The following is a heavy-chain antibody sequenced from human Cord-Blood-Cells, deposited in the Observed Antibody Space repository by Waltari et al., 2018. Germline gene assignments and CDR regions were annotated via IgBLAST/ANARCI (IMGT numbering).Heavy chain of an antibody. CDR3: ARDRDSSSWFDY. CDR1: GFTFSSYN. D-gene: IGHD6-13*01. J-gene: IGHJ4*02. V-gene: IGHV3-21*01. Sequence: EVQLVESGGGLVKPGWSLRLSGAASGFTFSSYNMNWVRQAPGKGLEWVSSISSSSSYIYYADSVKGRFTISRDNAKNSLYLQMNSLRAEDTAVYYCARDRDSSSWFDYWGQGTLVTVSS. CDR2: ISSSSSYI.